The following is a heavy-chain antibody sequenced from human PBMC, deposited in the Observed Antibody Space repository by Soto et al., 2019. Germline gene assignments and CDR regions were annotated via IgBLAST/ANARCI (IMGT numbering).Heavy chain of an antibody. Sequence: GGSLRLSCAASGFTFSSYDMHWVRQATGKGLEWVSAIGTAGDTYYPGSVKGRFTISRENAKNPLYLQMNSLRAGDTAVYYCARVGRMITFGGVIVEHDAFDIWGQGTMVTVSS. J-gene: IGHJ3*02. CDR2: IGTAGDT. CDR3: ARVGRMITFGGVIVEHDAFDI. D-gene: IGHD3-16*02. V-gene: IGHV3-13*01. CDR1: GFTFSSYD.